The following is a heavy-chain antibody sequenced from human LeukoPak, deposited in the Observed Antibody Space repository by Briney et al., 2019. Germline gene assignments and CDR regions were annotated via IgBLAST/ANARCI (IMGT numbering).Heavy chain of an antibody. CDR1: GFTFSSYA. CDR2: ISGGSA. D-gene: IGHD2-15*01. CDR3: AKVVGGKFTGWFDP. J-gene: IGHJ5*02. V-gene: IGHV3-23*01. Sequence: GGSLRLSCAASGFTFSSYAMSWVRQAPGKGLEWVSAISGGSADYADSVKGRFTISRDNSKNTLYLQMNSLRAEDTAVYYCAKVVGGKFTGWFDPWGQGTLVTVSS.